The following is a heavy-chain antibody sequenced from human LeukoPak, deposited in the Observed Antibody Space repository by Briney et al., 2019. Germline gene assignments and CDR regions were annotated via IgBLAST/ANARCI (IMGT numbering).Heavy chain of an antibody. CDR3: AKDLDGYSYQGFDY. V-gene: IGHV3-9*01. CDR2: ISWNSGSI. J-gene: IGHJ4*02. D-gene: IGHD5-24*01. CDR1: GFTFDDYA. Sequence: PGRSLRLSCAASGFTFDDYAMHWVRQAPGKGLEWVSGISWNSGSIDYADSVKGRFTISRDNAKNSLYLQMSSLRPEDTALYYCAKDLDGYSYQGFDYWGQGTLVTVSS.